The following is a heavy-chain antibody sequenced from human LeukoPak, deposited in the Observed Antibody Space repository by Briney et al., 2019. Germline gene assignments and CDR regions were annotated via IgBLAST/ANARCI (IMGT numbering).Heavy chain of an antibody. CDR1: GFTFSNYW. J-gene: IGHJ4*02. D-gene: IGHD5-18*01. Sequence: GGSLRLSYAVSGFTFSNYWMNWVRQAPGKGLEWVTNIKQDGSETYYVDSVKGRFTISRDNAKNSLYLQMNSLRDEDTAVYYCARVGSGYSYGKIDSWGQGILVTVSS. CDR2: IKQDGSET. CDR3: ARVGSGYSYGKIDS. V-gene: IGHV3-7*01.